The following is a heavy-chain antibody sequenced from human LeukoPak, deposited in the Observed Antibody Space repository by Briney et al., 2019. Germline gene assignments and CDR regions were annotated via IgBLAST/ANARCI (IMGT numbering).Heavy chain of an antibody. Sequence: PSETLSLTCAVYGGSFSGYYWSWIRQPPGKGLEWIGEINHSGSTNYNPSLKSRVTISVDTSKNQFSLKLSSVTAADTAVYYCARAKLRYFDWSNWFDPWGQGTLVTVSS. J-gene: IGHJ5*02. D-gene: IGHD3-9*01. V-gene: IGHV4-34*01. CDR3: ARAKLRYFDWSNWFDP. CDR1: GGSFSGYY. CDR2: INHSGST.